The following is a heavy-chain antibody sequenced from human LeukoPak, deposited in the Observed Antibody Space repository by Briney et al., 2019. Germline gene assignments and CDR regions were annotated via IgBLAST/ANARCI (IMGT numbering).Heavy chain of an antibody. J-gene: IGHJ4*02. V-gene: IGHV4-61*02. CDR2: IYTSGST. D-gene: IGHD3-22*01. CDR3: ASMDSSGYYYAFDY. Sequence: PSETLSLTCTVSGGSISSGSYYWSWIRQPAGKGLEWIGRIYTSGSTNYNPSLKSQVTISVDTSKNQFSLKLSSVTAADTAVYYCASMDSSGYYYAFDYWGQGTLVTVSS. CDR1: GGSISSGSYY.